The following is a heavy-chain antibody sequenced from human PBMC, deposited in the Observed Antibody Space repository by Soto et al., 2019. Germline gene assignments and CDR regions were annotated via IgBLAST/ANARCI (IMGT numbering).Heavy chain of an antibody. CDR2: TSFDGSEK. CDR3: ARDQRPNSSSLYYYFYGMDV. V-gene: IGHV3-30*03. J-gene: IGHJ6*02. Sequence: GGSLRLSCAASGFIFSSFGVHWVHQSPGKGLEWVAVTSFDGSEKFYAESVRGRFNISRDNSKNTVYLHMNSLRPEDTAMYYCARDQRPNSSSLYYYFYGMDVWGQGTTVTVS. CDR1: GFIFSSFG. D-gene: IGHD6-13*01.